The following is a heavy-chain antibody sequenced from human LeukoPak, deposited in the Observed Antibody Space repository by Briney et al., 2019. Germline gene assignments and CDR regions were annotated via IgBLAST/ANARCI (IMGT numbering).Heavy chain of an antibody. CDR1: GFTFSSCA. D-gene: IGHD1-1*01. Sequence: GGSLRLSCAASGFTFSSCAMNWVRQAPGKGLEWVSGISGSGGITHYADSVRGRFTISRDNSKNTLYLQMNSLRAEDTAVYYCAKQLTGYFDYWGQGTLVTVSS. CDR3: AKQLTGYFDY. CDR2: ISGSGGIT. V-gene: IGHV3-23*01. J-gene: IGHJ4*02.